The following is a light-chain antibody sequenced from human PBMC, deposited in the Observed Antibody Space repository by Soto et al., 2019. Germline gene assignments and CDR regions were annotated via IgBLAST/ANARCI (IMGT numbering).Light chain of an antibody. CDR1: SSDVGSYNL. Sequence: QSVLTQPASVTGSPGQSITISCNGTSSDVGSYNLVSWYQQHPGKAPKVMIYEVSKRPSGVSNRFSGSKSGNTASLTISGVQAEDEADYYCCSYAGSSTYVFGTGTKVTVL. J-gene: IGLJ1*01. CDR3: CSYAGSSTYV. CDR2: EVS. V-gene: IGLV2-23*02.